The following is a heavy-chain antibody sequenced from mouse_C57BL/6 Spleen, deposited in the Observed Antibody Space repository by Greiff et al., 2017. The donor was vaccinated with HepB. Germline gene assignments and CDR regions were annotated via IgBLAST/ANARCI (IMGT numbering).Heavy chain of an antibody. CDR3: ASLDGSSYYAMDY. J-gene: IGHJ4*01. CDR2: IYPGSGST. Sequence: VQLQQPGAELVKPGASVKMSCKASGYTFTSYWITWVKQRPGQGLEWIGDIYPGSGSTNYNEKFKSKATLTVDTSSSTAYMQLSSLTSEDSAVYYCASLDGSSYYAMDYWGQGTSVTVSS. D-gene: IGHD1-1*01. CDR1: GYTFTSYW. V-gene: IGHV1-55*01.